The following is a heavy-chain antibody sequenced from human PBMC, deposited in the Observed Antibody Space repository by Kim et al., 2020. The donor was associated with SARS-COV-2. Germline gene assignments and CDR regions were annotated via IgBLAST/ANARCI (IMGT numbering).Heavy chain of an antibody. V-gene: IGHV4-34*01. Sequence: SETLSLTCAVYGGSFSGYYWSWIRQPPGKGLEWIGEINHSGSTNYNPSLKSRVTISVDTSKNQFSLKLSSVTAADTAVYYCARGAYYYGSGSPYPRPYYYYYYMDVWGKGTTVTVSS. CDR2: INHSGST. J-gene: IGHJ6*03. CDR1: GGSFSGYY. CDR3: ARGAYYYGSGSPYPRPYYYYYYMDV. D-gene: IGHD3-10*01.